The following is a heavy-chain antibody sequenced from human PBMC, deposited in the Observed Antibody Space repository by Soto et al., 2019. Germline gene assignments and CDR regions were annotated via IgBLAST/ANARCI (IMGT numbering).Heavy chain of an antibody. J-gene: IGHJ4*02. D-gene: IGHD3-16*01. CDR3: AKGLSAWPGWHDH. Sequence: SGGSLRLSCAASGFTFSDHAMSWVRQAPGKGLEWVSGIGGSGGSTYYADSVKGRFTISRDNSKNTLYLQMNSLRGEDTARYYCAKGLSAWPGWHDHWGQGTLVTVSS. CDR2: IGGSGGST. V-gene: IGHV3-23*01. CDR1: GFTFSDHA.